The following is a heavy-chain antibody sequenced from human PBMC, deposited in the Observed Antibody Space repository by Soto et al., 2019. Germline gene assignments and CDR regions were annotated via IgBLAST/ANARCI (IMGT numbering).Heavy chain of an antibody. CDR1: GFTFSSYA. CDR2: ISGSGGST. V-gene: IGHV3-23*01. CDR3: AKAPKNTAMVTFYYYYMDV. D-gene: IGHD5-18*01. J-gene: IGHJ6*03. Sequence: GGSLRLSCAASGFTFSSYAMSWVRQAPGKGLECVSAISGSGGSTYYADSVKGRFTISRDNSKNTLYLQMNSLRAEDTAVYYCAKAPKNTAMVTFYYYYMDVWGKGTTVTVSS.